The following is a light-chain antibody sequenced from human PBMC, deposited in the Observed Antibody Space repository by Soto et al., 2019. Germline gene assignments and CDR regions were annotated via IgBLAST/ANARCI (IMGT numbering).Light chain of an antibody. Sequence: EIVMTQSPATLSVSPGERATLSCRASQSVSSNLAWYQQKPGQAPRLLIYGASTRATGIPARFSGSGSGTEFTLTISSLQSEYFAVYYCQQYNTNGPETFGQGTMV. J-gene: IGKJ1*01. V-gene: IGKV3-15*01. CDR2: GAS. CDR3: QQYNTNGPET. CDR1: QSVSSN.